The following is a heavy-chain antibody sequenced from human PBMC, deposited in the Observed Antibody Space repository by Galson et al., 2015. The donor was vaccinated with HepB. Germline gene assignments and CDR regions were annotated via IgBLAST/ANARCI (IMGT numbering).Heavy chain of an antibody. D-gene: IGHD4-11*01. CDR2: IYYSGST. CDR3: ASGTSDYSNYDWYFDY. CDR1: GGSISSGGYY. Sequence: TLSLTCTVSGGSISSGGYYWSWIRQHPGKGLEWIGHIYYSGSTYYNPSLKSRVTISVDTSKNQFSLKLSSVTAADTAVYYCASGTSDYSNYDWYFDYWGQGTLVTVSS. J-gene: IGHJ4*02. V-gene: IGHV4-31*03.